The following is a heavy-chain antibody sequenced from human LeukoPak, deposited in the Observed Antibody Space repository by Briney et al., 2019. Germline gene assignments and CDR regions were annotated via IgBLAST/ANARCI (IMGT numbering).Heavy chain of an antibody. J-gene: IGHJ4*02. CDR3: ARDLLLWFGELSGDSDY. Sequence: PGRSLRLSCAASGFTFSRYGMHWVRQAPGKGLEWVAVIWYDGSHKYYADSVKGRFTISRDNSKNTLHLQMNSLRAEDTAVYYCARDLLLWFGELSGDSDYWGQGTLVTVSS. CDR1: GFTFSRYG. CDR2: IWYDGSHK. D-gene: IGHD3-10*01. V-gene: IGHV3-33*01.